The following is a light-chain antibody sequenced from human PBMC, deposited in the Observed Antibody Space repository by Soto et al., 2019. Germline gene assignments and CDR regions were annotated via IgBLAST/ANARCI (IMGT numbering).Light chain of an antibody. CDR1: QSVSNY. Sequence: EIVLTQSPATLSLSPGERATLSCRASQSVSNYLAWYQQKPGQAPRLLIFDASSRATGIPARFSGSGSGTDFTLTISSLEPGDFAVYYCQQRSNWPPITFGPGTRLEIK. J-gene: IGKJ5*01. CDR2: DAS. V-gene: IGKV3-11*01. CDR3: QQRSNWPPIT.